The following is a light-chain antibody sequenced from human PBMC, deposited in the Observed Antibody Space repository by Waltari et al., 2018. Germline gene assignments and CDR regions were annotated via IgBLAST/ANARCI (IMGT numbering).Light chain of an antibody. V-gene: IGKV3-20*01. Sequence: EIVLTQSPDTLSLSPGDRATLSCRASQSVSSSYFAWYQQRPGQAPRLLLYAASSRAPGIPDRFSGSGSGTDFTLTISRLEPEDFAVYYCQQYGSSPFMYTFGQGTKLEIK. CDR2: AAS. CDR1: QSVSSSY. J-gene: IGKJ2*01. CDR3: QQYGSSPFMYT.